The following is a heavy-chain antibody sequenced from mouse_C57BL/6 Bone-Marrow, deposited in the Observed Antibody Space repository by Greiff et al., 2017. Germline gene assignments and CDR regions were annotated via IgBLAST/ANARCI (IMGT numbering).Heavy chain of an antibody. V-gene: IGHV5-6*01. CDR3: ARDGYYAWFAY. CDR2: ISSGGSYT. CDR1: GFTFSSYG. J-gene: IGHJ3*01. D-gene: IGHD2-3*01. Sequence: EVKLMESGGDLVKPGGSLKLSCAASGFTFSSYGMSWVRQTSDKRLEWVATISSGGSYTYYPDSVKGRFTISRDNAKNTLYLQMSSLKSEDTAMYYCARDGYYAWFAYWGQGTLVTVSA.